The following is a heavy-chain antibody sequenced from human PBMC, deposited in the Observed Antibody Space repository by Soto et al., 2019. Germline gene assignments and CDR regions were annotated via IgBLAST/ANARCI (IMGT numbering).Heavy chain of an antibody. V-gene: IGHV4-4*02. CDR1: GDSIISSVW. J-gene: IGHJ4*02. D-gene: IGHD7-27*01. Sequence: SETLSLTCAFSGDSIISSVWWTWVRQPPGKGLEWIGEVFHTGNTNYNPSLKSRVTMSVDKSTNEFSLKVTSVTAADTAIYYCARKAWVRFDYWGQGALVTVSS. CDR2: VFHTGNT. CDR3: ARKAWVRFDY.